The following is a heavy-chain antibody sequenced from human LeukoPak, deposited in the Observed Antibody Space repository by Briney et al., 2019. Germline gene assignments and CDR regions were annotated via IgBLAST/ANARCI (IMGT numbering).Heavy chain of an antibody. V-gene: IGHV1-18*01. CDR2: ISANNGNT. J-gene: IGHJ4*02. CDR1: GYTFTSYG. Sequence: ASVKVSCKASGYTFTSYGISWVRQAPGQGLEWMGWISANNGNTNYAQKLQSRVTMHTDASTSTAYMELRSLRSDDTAVYYCARSFWFGEFLDYWGQGTLVTVSS. CDR3: ARSFWFGEFLDY. D-gene: IGHD3-10*01.